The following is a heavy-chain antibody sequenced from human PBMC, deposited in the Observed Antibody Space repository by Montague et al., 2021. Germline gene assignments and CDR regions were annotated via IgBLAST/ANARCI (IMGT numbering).Heavy chain of an antibody. CDR1: GITFSSYA. CDR2: ISYDGSNK. CDR3: AREGLSGSYYGFLDY. D-gene: IGHD3-10*01. J-gene: IGHJ4*02. V-gene: IGHV3-30-3*01. Sequence: SLRLSCAASGITFSSYAMHWVRQAPGKGLEWVAVISYDGSNKYYADPVKGGFPIPRDNSKNTLYLQMNSLRAEDTAVYYCAREGLSGSYYGFLDYWGQGTLVTVAS.